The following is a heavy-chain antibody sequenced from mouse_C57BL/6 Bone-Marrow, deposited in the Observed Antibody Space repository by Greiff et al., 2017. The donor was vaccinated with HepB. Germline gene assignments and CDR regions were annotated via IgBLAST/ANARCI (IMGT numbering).Heavy chain of an antibody. Sequence: EVMLVESGGGLVQPGGSLKLSCAASGFTFSDYGMAWVRQAPRKGPEWVAFISNLAYSIYYADTVTGRFTISREKAKNTLYLEMSSLRSEDTAMYYCARHPAGYFDVWGTGTTVTVSS. J-gene: IGHJ1*03. CDR2: ISNLAYSI. CDR1: GFTFSDYG. V-gene: IGHV5-15*04. CDR3: ARHPAGYFDV.